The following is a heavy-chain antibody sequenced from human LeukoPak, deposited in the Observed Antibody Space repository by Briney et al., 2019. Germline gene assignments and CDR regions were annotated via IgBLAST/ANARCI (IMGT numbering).Heavy chain of an antibody. CDR3: ARDLGYCSSTSCLNWFDP. D-gene: IGHD2-2*01. J-gene: IGHJ5*02. CDR2: ISSSGSYI. V-gene: IGHV3-21*01. CDR1: GFTFSSYS. Sequence: PGGSLRLSCAASGFTFSSYSMNWVRQAPGKGLEWVSSISSSGSYIYYADSVKGRFTISRDNAKNSLYLQMNSLRAEDTAVYYCARDLGYCSSTSCLNWFDPWGQGTLVTVSS.